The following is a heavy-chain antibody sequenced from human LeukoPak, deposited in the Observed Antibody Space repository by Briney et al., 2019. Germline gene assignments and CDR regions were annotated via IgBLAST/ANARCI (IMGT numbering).Heavy chain of an antibody. V-gene: IGHV3-20*04. J-gene: IGHJ4*02. CDR3: AKMARWGVIDY. CDR2: INWNGGST. CDR1: GFTFDNYG. D-gene: IGHD3-10*01. Sequence: PGGSLRLSCAASGFTFDNYGLSWVRQAPGKGLEWVSGINWNGGSTGHADSVKGRFTISRDNAKNSLYLQMNSLRAEDTAVYYCAKMARWGVIDYWGQGTLVTVSS.